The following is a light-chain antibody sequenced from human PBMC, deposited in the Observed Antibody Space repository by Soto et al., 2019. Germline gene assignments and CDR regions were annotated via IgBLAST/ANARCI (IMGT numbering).Light chain of an antibody. CDR3: LQHHSDPFT. Sequence: DIQMTQSPSSLSASIGDRVTITCRAIQGIRYDLGRYQQKPGKAPKRLIYAASSLQSGVPSRFSGSGAGSEFTLTISSLQTGDCATYYCLQHHSDPFTFGQGTKLDMK. V-gene: IGKV1-17*01. CDR1: QGIRYD. J-gene: IGKJ2*01. CDR2: AAS.